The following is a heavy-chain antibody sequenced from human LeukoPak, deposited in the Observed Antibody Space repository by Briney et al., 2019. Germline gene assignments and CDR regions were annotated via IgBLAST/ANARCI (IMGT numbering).Heavy chain of an antibody. CDR3: ARDGMIGRQPLQHFDY. V-gene: IGHV1-69*01. Sequence: SVKVSCKASGGTFSSYAISWVRQAPGQGLEWMGGIIPIFGTANYAQKFQGRVTITADESTSTAYMELSSLRSEDTAVYYCARDGMIGRQPLQHFDYWGQGTLVTVSS. J-gene: IGHJ4*02. CDR2: IIPIFGTA. CDR1: GGTFSSYA. D-gene: IGHD1-14*01.